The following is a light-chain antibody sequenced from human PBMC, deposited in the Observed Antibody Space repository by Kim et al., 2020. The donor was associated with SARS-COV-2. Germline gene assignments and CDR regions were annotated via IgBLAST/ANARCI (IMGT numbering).Light chain of an antibody. V-gene: IGLV3-1*01. CDR2: QDS. Sequence: VSPGQTASITCSGDELGDKYACWYQQKPGQSPVLGIYQDSKRPSGIPERFSGSNSGNTATLTISGTQAMDEADYYCQAWDSSTYVFGTGTKVTVL. CDR3: QAWDSSTYV. CDR1: ELGDKY. J-gene: IGLJ1*01.